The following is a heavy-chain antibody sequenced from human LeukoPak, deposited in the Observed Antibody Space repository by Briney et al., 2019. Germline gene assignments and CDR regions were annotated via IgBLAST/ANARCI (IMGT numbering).Heavy chain of an antibody. D-gene: IGHD1-1*01. CDR1: GGSISSYY. J-gene: IGHJ4*02. CDR2: IYYSGTT. CDR3: ASESVELAGFDY. Sequence: SETLSLTCTVSGGSISSYYWSWIRQSPGKGLEWIGYIYYSGTTSYNPSLKSRVTISVDTSKNQFSLKVTSLTAADTAVYYCASESVELAGFDYWGQGTLVTVSS. V-gene: IGHV4-59*08.